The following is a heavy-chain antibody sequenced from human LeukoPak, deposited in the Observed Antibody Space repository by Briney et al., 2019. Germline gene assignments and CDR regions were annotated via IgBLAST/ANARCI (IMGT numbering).Heavy chain of an antibody. CDR3: ARGGDDY. V-gene: IGHV3-74*01. CDR2: ITADGGAT. Sequence: GGSLRLSCVASGFTFSSHWMHWDRQAPGQGPVWVSRITADGGATNYADSVKGRFTISRDNAKNTLYLQMSSLRVEDTAVYYCARGGDDYWGHGTLVTVSS. CDR1: GFTFSSHW. J-gene: IGHJ4*01. D-gene: IGHD3-16*01.